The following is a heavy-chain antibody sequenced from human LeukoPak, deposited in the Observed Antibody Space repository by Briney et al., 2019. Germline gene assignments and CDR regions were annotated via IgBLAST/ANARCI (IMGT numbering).Heavy chain of an antibody. CDR3: AGDRNYYDSSPHFDY. J-gene: IGHJ4*02. D-gene: IGHD3-22*01. CDR2: IIPILGIA. V-gene: IGHV1-69*04. Sequence: VASVKVSCKASGGTFSSYAISWVRQAPGQGLEWMGRIIPILGIANYAQKFQGRVTITADKSTSTAYMELSSLRSEDTAVYYCAGDRNYYDSSPHFDYWGQGTLVTVSS. CDR1: GGTFSSYA.